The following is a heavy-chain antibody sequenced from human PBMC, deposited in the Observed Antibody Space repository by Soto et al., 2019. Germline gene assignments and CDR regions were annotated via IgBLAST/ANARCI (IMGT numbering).Heavy chain of an antibody. J-gene: IGHJ5*01. Sequence: QVQLVQSGAEEKKPGASVKVSCKASGYTFSSYAMHWVRQAPGQRLEWMGWINAGNGNTKYSQKFQGRVTITRDTAANTAHRGRRTMRSEDRAVYYCARGAPPLDSGGKGTLVTVPS. V-gene: IGHV1-3*05. CDR2: INAGNGNT. CDR1: GYTFSSYA. CDR3: ARGAPPLDS.